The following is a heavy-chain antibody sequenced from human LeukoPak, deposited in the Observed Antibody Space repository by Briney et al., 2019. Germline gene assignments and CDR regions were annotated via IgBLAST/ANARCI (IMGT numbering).Heavy chain of an antibody. V-gene: IGHV1-18*01. CDR3: ARDFYSSSWYYRNWFDP. CDR1: GGTFSSYA. J-gene: IGHJ5*02. Sequence: ASVKVSCKASGGTFSSYAISWARQAPGQGLEWMGWISAYNGNTNYAQKLQGRVTMTTDTSTSTAYMELRSLRSDDTAVYYCARDFYSSSWYYRNWFDPWGQGTLVTVSS. CDR2: ISAYNGNT. D-gene: IGHD6-13*01.